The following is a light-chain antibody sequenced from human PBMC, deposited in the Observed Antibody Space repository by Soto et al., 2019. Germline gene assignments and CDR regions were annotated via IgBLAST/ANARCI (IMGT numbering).Light chain of an antibody. V-gene: IGKV3-20*01. CDR3: QQYGTSPWT. J-gene: IGKJ1*01. Sequence: EIVLTQSPGTLSLFPGERATLSCRATQSVNSDYLAWYQQKPGQAPRLLIYIASRRATGIPDRFSGSGSGTDFTLTIRSLEPEDFAVYYCQQYGTSPWTFGQGTKVEIK. CDR1: QSVNSDY. CDR2: IAS.